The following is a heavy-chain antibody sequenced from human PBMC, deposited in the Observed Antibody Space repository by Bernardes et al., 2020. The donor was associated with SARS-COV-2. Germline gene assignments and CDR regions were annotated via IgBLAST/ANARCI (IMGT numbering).Heavy chain of an antibody. CDR1: GFSLSTSGVG. D-gene: IGHD3-3*01. V-gene: IGHV2-5*02. CDR3: AHRRLGFYYYGMDV. J-gene: IGHJ6*02. CDR2: IYWDDDK. Sequence: SGPTLAKPTQTLTLTCTFSGFSLSTSGVGVGWIRQPPGKALEWLPLIYWDDDKRYIPTQKSRLTITKDTSKNQVVLTMTNMDPVDTATYYCAHRRLGFYYYGMDVWGQGTTVTVSS.